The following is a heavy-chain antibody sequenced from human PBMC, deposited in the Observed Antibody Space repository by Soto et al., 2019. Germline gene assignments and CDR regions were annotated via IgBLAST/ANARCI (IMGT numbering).Heavy chain of an antibody. CDR1: GFTFSDYY. CDR2: ISSSGSTI. Sequence: GGSLRLSCAASGFTFSDYYMSWIRQAPGKGLEWVSYISSSGSTIYYADSVKGRFTISRDNAKNSLYLQMNSLRAEDTAVYYCAGDEHRRYSSSWYYVGYYFDYWGQGTLVTVSS. CDR3: AGDEHRRYSSSWYYVGYYFDY. D-gene: IGHD6-13*01. J-gene: IGHJ4*02. V-gene: IGHV3-11*01.